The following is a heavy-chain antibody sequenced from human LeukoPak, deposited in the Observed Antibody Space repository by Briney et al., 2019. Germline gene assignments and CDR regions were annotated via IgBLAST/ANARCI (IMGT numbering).Heavy chain of an antibody. V-gene: IGHV1-46*01. CDR3: ARSMDRGTMVRGVEKYCFDY. Sequence: ASVKVSCKASGYTFTSYYMHWVRQAPGQGLEWMGIINPSGGSTTYAQKFQGRVTMTRDTSTSTVYMELSSLRSEDTAVYYCARSMDRGTMVRGVEKYCFDYWGQGTLVTVSS. D-gene: IGHD3-10*01. CDR2: INPSGGST. J-gene: IGHJ4*02. CDR1: GYTFTSYY.